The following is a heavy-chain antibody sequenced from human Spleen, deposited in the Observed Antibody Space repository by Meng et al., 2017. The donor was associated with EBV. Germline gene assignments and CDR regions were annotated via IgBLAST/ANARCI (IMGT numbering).Heavy chain of an antibody. CDR1: GFTFRYYY. CDR2: ISSSGSTI. J-gene: IGHJ5*02. CDR3: ARDPHTGGGIDP. D-gene: IGHD3-16*01. V-gene: IGHV3-11*01. Sequence: QEYLVESGGGRAMHGGPLRLSVAACGFTFRYYYISWIRQAPGTGLEWVSYISSSGSTIYYADYVKGRFTISRDNAKNSLYLQMNSLRAEDTAVYYCARDPHTGGGIDPWGQGTLVTVSS.